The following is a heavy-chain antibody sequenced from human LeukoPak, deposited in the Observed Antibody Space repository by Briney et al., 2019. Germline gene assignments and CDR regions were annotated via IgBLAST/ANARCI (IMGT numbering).Heavy chain of an antibody. CDR3: ARDRALNYYDSSGYGDY. Sequence: GGSLRLSCAASGFTFSDYYMSWIRQAPGKGLEWVSYISSSGSTIYYAGSVKGRFTISRDNAKNSLYLQMNSLRAEDTAVYYCARDRALNYYDSSGYGDYWGQGTLVTVSS. CDR1: GFTFSDYY. V-gene: IGHV3-11*04. CDR2: ISSSGSTI. D-gene: IGHD3-22*01. J-gene: IGHJ4*02.